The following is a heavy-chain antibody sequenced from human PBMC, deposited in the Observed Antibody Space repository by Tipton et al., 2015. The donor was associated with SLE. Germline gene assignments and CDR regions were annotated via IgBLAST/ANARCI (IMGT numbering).Heavy chain of an antibody. V-gene: IGHV4-61*05. J-gene: IGHJ3*02. CDR2: IYYSGST. D-gene: IGHD1-14*01. CDR3: ARRRTGAFDI. CDR1: GGSISSSSYY. Sequence: TLSLTCTVSGGSISSSSYYWGWIRQPPGKGLEWIGYIYYSGSTNYNPSLKSRVTISVDTSKNQFSLKLSSVTAADTAVYYCARRRTGAFDIWGQGTMVTVSS.